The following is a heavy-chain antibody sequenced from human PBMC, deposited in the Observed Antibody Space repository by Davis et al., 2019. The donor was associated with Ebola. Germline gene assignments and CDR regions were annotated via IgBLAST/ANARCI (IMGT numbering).Heavy chain of an antibody. CDR1: GFTFSSYW. CDR3: ARVYCSGGSCYFLSAMDV. Sequence: GGSLRLSCAASGFTFSSYWMSWVRQAPGKGLEWVAVIWYDGSNKYYADSVKGRFTISRDNSKNTLYLQMNSLRAEDTAVYYCARVYCSGGSCYFLSAMDVWGQGTTVTVSS. D-gene: IGHD2-15*01. V-gene: IGHV3-33*08. J-gene: IGHJ6*02. CDR2: IWYDGSNK.